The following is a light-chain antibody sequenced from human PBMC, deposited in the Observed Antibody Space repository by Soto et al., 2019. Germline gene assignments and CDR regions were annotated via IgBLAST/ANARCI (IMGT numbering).Light chain of an antibody. CDR3: QQRSNWPLT. Sequence: EIVLTQSPATLSLSPGERATLSCRASQSVSSYLAWYQQKPGHTPRLLIYDASNRATGIPARFSGSGSGTDFTLTISSLEPEEFAVYYCQQRSNWPLTFGGGTKVEIK. CDR2: DAS. J-gene: IGKJ4*01. V-gene: IGKV3-11*01. CDR1: QSVSSY.